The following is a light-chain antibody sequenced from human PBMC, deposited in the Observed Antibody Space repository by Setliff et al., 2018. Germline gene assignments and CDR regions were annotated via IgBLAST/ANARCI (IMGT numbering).Light chain of an antibody. CDR2: DVS. CDR1: RYDIGDHDY. J-gene: IGLJ1*01. Sequence: QSALTQPASVSGSPGQSITISCSGTRYDIGDHDYVSWYQQYPGEAPKLLIYDVSKRPSGVSGRFSGSKSGTTASLTISALRTEDEADYYCSSYITSSTPPHVFGAGTKVTVL. V-gene: IGLV2-14*03. CDR3: SSYITSSTPPHV.